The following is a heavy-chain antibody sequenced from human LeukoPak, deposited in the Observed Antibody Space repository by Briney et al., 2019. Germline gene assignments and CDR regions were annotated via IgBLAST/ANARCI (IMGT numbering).Heavy chain of an antibody. V-gene: IGHV3-7*01. Sequence: GGSLRLSCAASGFIFTNYFMSWVRQAPGKGLEWVASIKHDGSEKYYVDSVRGRFTISRDNTMNSLYLQMSSLRAEDTAVYYCSTDRGWRTSGYYLYYFEYWGQGTLVTYSS. CDR3: STDRGWRTSGYYLYYFEY. J-gene: IGHJ4*02. D-gene: IGHD3-3*01. CDR2: IKHDGSEK. CDR1: GFIFTNYF.